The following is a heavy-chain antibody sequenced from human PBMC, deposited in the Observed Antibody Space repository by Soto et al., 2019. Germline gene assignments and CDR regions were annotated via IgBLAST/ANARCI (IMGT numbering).Heavy chain of an antibody. CDR2: TYENGRT. CDR3: TRLTYGDHFDY. CDR1: RESVSHNH. V-gene: IGHV4-59*02. J-gene: IGHJ4*02. Sequence: QLQLQESGPGLVKPSETLSLTCTVSRESVSHNHWGWIRQSPEKGLEWIGYTYENGRTNYSPSFSSRVTISPDTSRKQFSLNLTSVTAADTAVYYCTRLTYGDHFDYWGQGTLVTVSS. D-gene: IGHD2-8*01.